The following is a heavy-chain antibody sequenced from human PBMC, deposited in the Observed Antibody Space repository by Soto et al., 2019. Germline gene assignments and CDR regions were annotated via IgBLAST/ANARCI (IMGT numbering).Heavy chain of an antibody. Sequence: EVQLVESGGGLVQPGGSLRLSCAVSGFTFSSSEMYWVRQAPGKGLEWISYIHPSGQPIIYADSVKGRFTISRDNANNSLFLQMNSLRAEDTAVYYCARRASRWVQGTMVTVSS. CDR2: IHPSGQPI. V-gene: IGHV3-48*03. CDR3: ARRASR. J-gene: IGHJ3*01. CDR1: GFTFSSSE. D-gene: IGHD1-26*01.